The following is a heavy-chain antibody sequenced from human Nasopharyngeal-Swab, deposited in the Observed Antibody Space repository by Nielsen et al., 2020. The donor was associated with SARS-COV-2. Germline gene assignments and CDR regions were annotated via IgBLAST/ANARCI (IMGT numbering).Heavy chain of an antibody. V-gene: IGHV1-18*01. D-gene: IGHD6-13*01. Sequence: SVNVSCKASLYSFTSHGISWVRQAPGQGLEWMGWISAYNGNTNYAQKFQGRVTMSRDTSTSTVYMELSSLRSEDTAVYYCARDRYLIPSAAGKDYWGQGTLVTVSS. CDR3: ARDRYLIPSAAGKDY. CDR2: ISAYNGNT. J-gene: IGHJ4*02. CDR1: LYSFTSHG.